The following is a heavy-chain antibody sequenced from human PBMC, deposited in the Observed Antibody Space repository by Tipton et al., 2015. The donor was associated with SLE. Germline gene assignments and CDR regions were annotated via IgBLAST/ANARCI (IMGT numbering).Heavy chain of an antibody. J-gene: IGHJ4*02. V-gene: IGHV4-4*09. Sequence: TLSLTCAVYGGSISSYYWSWIRQPPGKGLEWIGYIYTSGSTNYNPSLKSRVTISVDTSKSHFSLKLSSVTAADTAVYYCASQHSGWYDYWGQGALVTVSS. CDR1: GGSISSYY. D-gene: IGHD6-19*01. CDR3: ASQHSGWYDY. CDR2: IYTSGST.